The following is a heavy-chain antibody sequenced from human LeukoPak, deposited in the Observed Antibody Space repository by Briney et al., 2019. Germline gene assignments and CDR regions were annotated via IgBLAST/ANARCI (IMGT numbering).Heavy chain of an antibody. V-gene: IGHV1-46*01. J-gene: IGHJ4*02. CDR3: ARGSSFDYYDSSGYWHYFGY. Sequence: ASVKVSCKASGYTFTSYYMHWVRQAPGQGLEWMGIINPSGGSTSYAQKFQGRVTMTRDMSTSTVYMELSSLRSEDTAVYYCARGSSFDYYDSSGYWHYFGYWGQGTLVTVSS. CDR1: GYTFTSYY. CDR2: INPSGGST. D-gene: IGHD3-22*01.